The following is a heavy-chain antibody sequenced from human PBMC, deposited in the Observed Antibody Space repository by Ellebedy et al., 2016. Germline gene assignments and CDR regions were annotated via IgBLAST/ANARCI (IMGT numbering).Heavy chain of an antibody. CDR2: ISTSGDYL. CDR1: GFRVSNNY. CDR3: ARENGSNPSDDGLDV. V-gene: IGHV3-21*01. D-gene: IGHD3-22*01. J-gene: IGHJ3*01. Sequence: GESLKISXVASGFRVSNNYMSWVRQAPGKGLEWVSSISTSGDYLYYADSLKGRFTISRDNAKNSLYLQMNSLRAEDTAVYYCARENGSNPSDDGLDVWGQGTTVTVSS.